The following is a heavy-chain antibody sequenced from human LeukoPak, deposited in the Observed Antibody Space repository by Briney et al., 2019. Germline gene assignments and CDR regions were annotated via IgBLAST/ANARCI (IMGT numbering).Heavy chain of an antibody. V-gene: IGHV3-23*01. D-gene: IGHD3-22*01. J-gene: IGHJ5*02. CDR3: ARVGFRDYYDSSGSPNWFDP. CDR2: MSGSGGSI. CDR1: GFTFSSYA. Sequence: PGGSLRLSCAASGFTFSSYAMSWVRQAPGKGLEWVSAMSGSGGSIYYADSVKGRFTISRDNAKNSLFLQMNSLRAEDTAVYYCARVGFRDYYDSSGSPNWFDPWGQGTLVTVSS.